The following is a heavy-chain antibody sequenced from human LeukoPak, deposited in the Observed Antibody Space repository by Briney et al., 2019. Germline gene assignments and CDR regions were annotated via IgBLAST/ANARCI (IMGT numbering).Heavy chain of an antibody. Sequence: PGGSPRLSCAASGFTFSSYGMHWVRQAPGKGLEWVAVIWYDGSNKYYADSVKGRFTISRDNSKNTLYLQMNSLRAEDTAVYYCARDLKVVTAFDYWGQGTLVTVSS. CDR1: GFTFSSYG. D-gene: IGHD2-21*02. J-gene: IGHJ4*02. CDR3: ARDLKVVTAFDY. CDR2: IWYDGSNK. V-gene: IGHV3-33*01.